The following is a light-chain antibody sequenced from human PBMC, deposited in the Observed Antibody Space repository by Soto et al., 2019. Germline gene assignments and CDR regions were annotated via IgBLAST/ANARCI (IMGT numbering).Light chain of an antibody. V-gene: IGKV3-20*01. CDR1: QSVSSN. CDR2: GVS. CDR3: QQYGSSRPLT. Sequence: EIVMTQSPATLSVSPGERATLYCRASQSVSSNLAWYQQKPGQAPRPLIYGVSSRATGIPDRFSGSGSGTDFTLTISRLEPEDFAVYYCQQYGSSRPLTFGGGTKVDIK. J-gene: IGKJ4*01.